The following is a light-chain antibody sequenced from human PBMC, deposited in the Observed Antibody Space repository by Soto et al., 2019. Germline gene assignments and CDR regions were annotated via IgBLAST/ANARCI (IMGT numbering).Light chain of an antibody. CDR3: QHYNQGPT. J-gene: IGKJ5*01. Sequence: EIVMTQSPATLSVSPGQRATLSCRASQSVSSNLAWYQQKPGQAPILLIYGASTRATDIPARFSGSGSGTEFALPISSLRAGDFSVYYCQHYNQGPTFGQGTRLEI. CDR1: QSVSSN. CDR2: GAS. V-gene: IGKV3-15*01.